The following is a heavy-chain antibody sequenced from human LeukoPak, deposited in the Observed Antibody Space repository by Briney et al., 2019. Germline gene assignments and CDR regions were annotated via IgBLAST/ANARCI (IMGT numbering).Heavy chain of an antibody. CDR1: GSTFSYYW. Sequence: QPGGSLRLSCAVSGSTFSYYWMTWVRQAPGKGLGWVANIKQDGSEKYYVDSVKGRFTISRDNAKNSLYLQMNSLRAEDTAVYYCARVRPYYFDYWGQGTLVTVSS. J-gene: IGHJ4*02. CDR3: ARVRPYYFDY. D-gene: IGHD6-6*01. V-gene: IGHV3-7*04. CDR2: IKQDGSEK.